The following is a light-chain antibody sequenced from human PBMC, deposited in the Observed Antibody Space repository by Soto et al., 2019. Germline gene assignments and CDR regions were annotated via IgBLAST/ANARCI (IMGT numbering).Light chain of an antibody. J-gene: IGKJ4*01. CDR3: QQLNSYPPIT. CDR1: QSISRY. Sequence: DIQMTQSPSSLSASVGDRVTITCRASQSISRYLNWYQQKPGKAPNLLIYVASSLQSEVPSRFSGSGSGTDFTLTISSLQPEDFATYYCQQLNSYPPITFGGGTKVDIK. CDR2: VAS. V-gene: IGKV1-9*01.